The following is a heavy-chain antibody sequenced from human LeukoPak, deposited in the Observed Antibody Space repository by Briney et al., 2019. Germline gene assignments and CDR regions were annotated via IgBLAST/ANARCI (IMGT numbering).Heavy chain of an antibody. Sequence: GGALRLSCAASGFTFSSYGMHWVRQAPGKGREWVAVICYDGSNKYYADSVKGRFTISRDNSKNTLYLQMNSLRAEDTAVYYCARASKYYDILTGYFTVWGQGTLVTVSS. D-gene: IGHD3-9*01. V-gene: IGHV3-33*01. CDR1: GFTFSSYG. CDR3: ARASKYYDILTGYFTV. CDR2: ICYDGSNK. J-gene: IGHJ4*02.